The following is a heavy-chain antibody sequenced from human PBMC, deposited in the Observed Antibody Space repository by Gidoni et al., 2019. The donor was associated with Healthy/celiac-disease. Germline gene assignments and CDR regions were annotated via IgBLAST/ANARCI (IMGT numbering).Heavy chain of an antibody. D-gene: IGHD3-22*01. J-gene: IGHJ4*02. CDR1: VGSISSYY. V-gene: IGHV4-4*07. Sequence: QVQLQESGPGLVKPSETLSLTCTVSVGSISSYYWSWIRQPAGKGLEWIGRIYTSGSTNYNPSLKSRVTMSVDTSKNQFSLKLSSVTAADTAVYYCASFVDYDSSGYYDYWGQGTLVTVSS. CDR3: ASFVDYDSSGYYDY. CDR2: IYTSGST.